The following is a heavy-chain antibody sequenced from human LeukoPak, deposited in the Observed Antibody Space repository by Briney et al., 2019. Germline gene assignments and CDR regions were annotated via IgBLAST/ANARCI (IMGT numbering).Heavy chain of an antibody. CDR3: ARQGGDSSSSPFDY. D-gene: IGHD6-6*01. CDR2: INWNGGST. Sequence: AESLTLSCAASGFTFDDYGMSWVRQAPGKGLEWVSGINWNGGSTGYADSVKGRFTISRDNAKNSLYLQMNSLRAEDTALYHCARQGGDSSSSPFDYWGQGTLVTVSS. V-gene: IGHV3-20*01. J-gene: IGHJ4*02. CDR1: GFTFDDYG.